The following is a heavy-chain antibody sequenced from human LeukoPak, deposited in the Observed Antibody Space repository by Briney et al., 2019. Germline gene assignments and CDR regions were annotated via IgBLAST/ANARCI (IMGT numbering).Heavy chain of an antibody. V-gene: IGHV3-33*03. CDR3: TGGLQYFHD. Sequence: GGSLRLSCAASGFTFSDYAMHWVRQAPGKGLEWVAVIGYDGSNKYDADSVKGRFTISRDNAKNSLYLHMNSLRAEDTAVYYCTGGLQYFHDWGQGTLVTVSS. D-gene: IGHD3-16*01. CDR1: GFTFSDYA. CDR2: IGYDGSNK. J-gene: IGHJ4*02.